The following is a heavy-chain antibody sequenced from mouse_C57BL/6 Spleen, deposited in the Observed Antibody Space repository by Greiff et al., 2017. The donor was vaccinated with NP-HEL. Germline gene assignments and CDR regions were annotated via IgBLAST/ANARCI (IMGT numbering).Heavy chain of an antibody. CDR3: ARGADYDYDAGFAY. J-gene: IGHJ3*01. V-gene: IGHV1-18*01. CDR1: GYTFTDYN. Sequence: EVQLQQSGPELVKPGASVKIPCKASGYTFTDYNMDWVKQSHGKSLEWIGDINPNNGGTNYNQKFKGKATLTVDKSSSTAYMELRSLTSEDTAVYYGARGADYDYDAGFAYWGQGTLVTVSA. D-gene: IGHD2-4*01. CDR2: INPNNGGT.